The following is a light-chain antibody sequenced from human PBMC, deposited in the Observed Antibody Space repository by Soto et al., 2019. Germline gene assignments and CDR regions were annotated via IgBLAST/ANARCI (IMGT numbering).Light chain of an antibody. CDR3: QQYNNWPRAT. Sequence: DIVLTQSPATLSLSPGERATLSCRASQSVSNYLAWYQQKPGQAPRLLMFRTSSRATGFPARFSGSGSGTEFNLTISSLQSEDFGVYYCQQYNNWPRATFGGGTKVDIK. V-gene: IGKV3-15*01. CDR2: RTS. J-gene: IGKJ4*01. CDR1: QSVSNY.